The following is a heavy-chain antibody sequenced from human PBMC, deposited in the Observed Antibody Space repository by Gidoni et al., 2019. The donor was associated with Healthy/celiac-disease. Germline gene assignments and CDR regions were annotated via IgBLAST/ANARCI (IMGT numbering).Heavy chain of an antibody. J-gene: IGHJ4*02. CDR3: ARDGRWGAFDY. Sequence: VVQPGRSLRLSCAASGFTFSSYGMHWVRQAPGKGLEWLAVIWYDGSNKYYADSVKGRFTISRDNSKNTLYLQMNSLRAEDTAVYYCARDGRWGAFDYWGQGTLVTVSS. CDR2: IWYDGSNK. D-gene: IGHD3-16*01. CDR1: GFTFSSYG. V-gene: IGHV3-33*01.